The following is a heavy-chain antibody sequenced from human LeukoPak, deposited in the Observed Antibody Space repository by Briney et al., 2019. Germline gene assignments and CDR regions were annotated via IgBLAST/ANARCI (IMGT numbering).Heavy chain of an antibody. V-gene: IGHV4-61*02. D-gene: IGHD6-19*01. CDR1: GGSISSGSYY. CDR2: IYTSGSI. CDR3: ARPSRQWLSQRGSAFDI. J-gene: IGHJ3*02. Sequence: PSQTLSLTCTVSGGSISSGSYYWSWIRQPAGKGLEWIGRIYTSGSINYNPSLKSRVTISVDTSKNQFSLKLSSVTAADTAVYYCARPSRQWLSQRGSAFDIWGQGTMVTVSS.